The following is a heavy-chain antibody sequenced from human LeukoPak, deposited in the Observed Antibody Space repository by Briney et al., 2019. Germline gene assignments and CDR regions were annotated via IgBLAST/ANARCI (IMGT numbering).Heavy chain of an antibody. V-gene: IGHV1-2*02. Sequence: ASVKVSCKASGYTFTGYYMHWVRQAPGQGLEWMGWINPNTGGTGYAQKFQGRVTMTRDTSISTAYMELNRLTSDDTAVYYCSLVIAASRFDPWGQGTLVTVSS. CDR1: GYTFTGYY. D-gene: IGHD6-13*01. CDR3: SLVIAASRFDP. J-gene: IGHJ5*02. CDR2: INPNTGGT.